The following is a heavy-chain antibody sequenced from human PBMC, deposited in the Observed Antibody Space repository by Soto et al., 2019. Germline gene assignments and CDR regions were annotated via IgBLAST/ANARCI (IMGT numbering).Heavy chain of an antibody. Sequence: QVQLVQSGDEVKKPGASVKVSCKASGYIFVNYGIAWVRQAPGQGLEWMGWVSPYTGNTHSATKVQGRLTMTTDTSTTTAYMDLGSLTSDDTAVYYCVMVDNYVTPTPQDVWGQGTTVTVSS. CDR3: VMVDNYVTPTPQDV. V-gene: IGHV1-18*01. J-gene: IGHJ6*02. D-gene: IGHD3-16*01. CDR2: VSPYTGNT. CDR1: GYIFVNYG.